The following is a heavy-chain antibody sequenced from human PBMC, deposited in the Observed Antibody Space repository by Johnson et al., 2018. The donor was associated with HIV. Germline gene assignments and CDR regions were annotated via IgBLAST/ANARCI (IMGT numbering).Heavy chain of an antibody. CDR1: GFTFSSYA. Sequence: VQLVESGGGLVQPGGSLRLSCAASGFTFSSYAIHWVRQAPGKGLEWVAVISYDGSNKYYADSVKGRFTISRDNSKNTLYLQMNSLRAEDSAVYYCAKLAIDYSGAWYGLTFDIWGQGTMVTVSS. CDR3: AKLAIDYSGAWYGLTFDI. V-gene: IGHV3-30-3*02. D-gene: IGHD6-19*01. J-gene: IGHJ3*02. CDR2: ISYDGSNK.